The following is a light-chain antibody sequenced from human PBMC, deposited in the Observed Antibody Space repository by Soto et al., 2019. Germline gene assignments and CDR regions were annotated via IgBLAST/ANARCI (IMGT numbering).Light chain of an antibody. Sequence: DIQMTQSPSTLSASVGDRVTITCRASQSISSWLAWYQQKPGKAPKILIYKASSLESGVPSRFSGSGSGTEFTLTISSLQPDDFATDYCQEYKSYSTFGQGTKLEIK. J-gene: IGKJ2*01. CDR1: QSISSW. V-gene: IGKV1-5*03. CDR2: KAS. CDR3: QEYKSYST.